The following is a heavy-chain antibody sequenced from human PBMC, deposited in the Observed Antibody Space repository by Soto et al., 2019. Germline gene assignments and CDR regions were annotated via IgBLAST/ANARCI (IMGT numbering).Heavy chain of an antibody. D-gene: IGHD3-22*01. V-gene: IGHV3-23*01. Sequence: GGSLRLSCAASGFTFSSYAMSWVRQAPGKGLEWVSAISGSGGSTYYADSVKGRFTISRDNSKNTLYLQMNSLRAEDTAVYYCANPNPYDSSGYYYFDYWGQGTLVTVSS. CDR1: GFTFSSYA. J-gene: IGHJ4*02. CDR2: ISGSGGST. CDR3: ANPNPYDSSGYYYFDY.